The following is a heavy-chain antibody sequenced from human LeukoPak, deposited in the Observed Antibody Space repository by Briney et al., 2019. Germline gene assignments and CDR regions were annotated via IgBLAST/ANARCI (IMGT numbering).Heavy chain of an antibody. V-gene: IGHV3-30*01. D-gene: IGHD2-2*01. J-gene: IGHJ6*03. Sequence: PGRSLRLSCAASGFTFSSYAMHWVRQAPGKGLEWVAVISYDGSNKYYADSVKGRFTISRDNSKNTLYLQVNSLRAEDTAVYYCARDYVVVPAAILIPGAMDVWGKGTTVTVSS. CDR1: GFTFSSYA. CDR2: ISYDGSNK. CDR3: ARDYVVVPAAILIPGAMDV.